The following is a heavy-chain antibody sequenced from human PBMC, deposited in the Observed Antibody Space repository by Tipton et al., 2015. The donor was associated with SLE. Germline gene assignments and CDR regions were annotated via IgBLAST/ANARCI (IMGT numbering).Heavy chain of an antibody. V-gene: IGHV1-46*01. J-gene: IGHJ6*03. CDR3: ARGKAVTIFGLVVGGYYYMDV. Sequence: QSGPEVKKPGASVKASCKASGYTFTSYYIHWVRQAPGQGLEWMGIINPRGGSTSYAQKFQGRVTMTRDTSTSTVYTELSSLRSEDTAVYYCARGKAVTIFGLVVGGYYYMDVWGKGTTVTVSS. CDR1: GYTFTSYY. D-gene: IGHD3-3*01. CDR2: INPRGGST.